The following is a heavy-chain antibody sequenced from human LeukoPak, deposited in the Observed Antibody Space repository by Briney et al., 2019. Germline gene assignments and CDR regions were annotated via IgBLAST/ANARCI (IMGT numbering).Heavy chain of an antibody. Sequence: GGSLRLSCAASGFIFNDYNMHWVRQAPGKGLEWVSLISWDGYTTCYADSVKGRFTISRDNSKNSLYLQMNRLRTEDTALYYCAKVNRAYSSSSSLNFDSWGQGTLVTVSS. V-gene: IGHV3-43*01. CDR3: AKVNRAYSSSSSLNFDS. J-gene: IGHJ4*02. CDR2: ISWDGYTT. CDR1: GFIFNDYN. D-gene: IGHD6-6*01.